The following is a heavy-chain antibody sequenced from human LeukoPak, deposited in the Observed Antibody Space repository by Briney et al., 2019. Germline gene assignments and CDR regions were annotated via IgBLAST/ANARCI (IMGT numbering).Heavy chain of an antibody. CDR2: MNPNSGNT. CDR3: ARAPPSSNWFDP. J-gene: IGHJ5*02. Sequence: GASVKVSCKASGYTFTSYDINWVRQATGQGLEWMGWMNPNSGNTGYAQKFQGRVTMTRNTSISTAYMELSSLRSEDTVVYYCARAPPSSNWFDPWGQGTLVTVSS. D-gene: IGHD6-6*01. CDR1: GYTFTSYD. V-gene: IGHV1-8*01.